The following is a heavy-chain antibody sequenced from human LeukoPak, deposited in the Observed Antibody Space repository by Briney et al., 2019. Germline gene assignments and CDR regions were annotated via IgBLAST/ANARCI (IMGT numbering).Heavy chain of an antibody. CDR1: GYSISSGYY. CDR2: IYHSGST. Sequence: SETLSLTCAVSGYSISSGYYWGWIRQPPGKGLEWIGSIYHSGSTYYNPSLKSRVTMSVDTSKNQSSLKLSSVTAADTAVYYCARTTGSGSYYYYYYYYMDVWGKGTTVTVSS. D-gene: IGHD3-10*01. J-gene: IGHJ6*03. V-gene: IGHV4-38-2*01. CDR3: ARTTGSGSYYYYYYYYMDV.